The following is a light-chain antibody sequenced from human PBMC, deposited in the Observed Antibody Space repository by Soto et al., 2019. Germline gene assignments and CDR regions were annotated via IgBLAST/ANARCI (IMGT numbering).Light chain of an antibody. J-gene: IGKJ1*01. V-gene: IGKV3-15*01. CDR3: QQLKSYPQT. CDR2: GAS. Sequence: EIVRTQSPATLSVSPGERATPSCRASQSASTNLAWYQQKPGQAPRLLIYGASTRATAIPARFSGSGSGTEFTLTISSLQPEDFATYYCQQLKSYPQTFGQGTKVAIK. CDR1: QSASTN.